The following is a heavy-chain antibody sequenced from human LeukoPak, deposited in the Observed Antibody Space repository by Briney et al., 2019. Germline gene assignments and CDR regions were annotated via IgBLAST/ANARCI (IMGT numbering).Heavy chain of an antibody. CDR1: GFTLVSFG. CDR3: ARRFGAARDDYMDV. J-gene: IGHJ6*03. CDR2: ISSSSSTI. V-gene: IGHV3-48*01. Sequence: GGSLSFSVAPPGFTLVSFGLNGVGRAPGRGRSGVYYISSSSSTIFYADSVKGRFTISRDNAKNSLYLQMNSLRAEDTAVYYCARRFGAARDDYMDVWGKGTTVTVSS. D-gene: IGHD3-16*01.